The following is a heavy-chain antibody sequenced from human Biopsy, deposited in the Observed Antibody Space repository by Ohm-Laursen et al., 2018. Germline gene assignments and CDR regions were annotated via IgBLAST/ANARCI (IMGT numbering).Heavy chain of an antibody. V-gene: IGHV4-39*01. J-gene: IGHJ5*02. CDR1: GGSVSSNVAY. CDR3: ARHPTGFWFDP. Sequence: GTLSLTCTVSGGSVSSNVAYWAWLRQPPGKGLESIGSIFYSGITYYNPSLQSRVTMSVDTSKYQFSLNLTSVTAADTAVYYCARHPTGFWFDPWGQGTLVIVSS. CDR2: IFYSGIT.